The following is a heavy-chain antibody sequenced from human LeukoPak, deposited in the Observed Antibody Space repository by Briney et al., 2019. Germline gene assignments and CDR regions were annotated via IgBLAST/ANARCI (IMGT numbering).Heavy chain of an antibody. J-gene: IGHJ3*02. CDR1: GFTVSTNY. CDR2: IYRSGST. CDR3: ARDSGHDAFDI. V-gene: IGHV3-53*01. Sequence: GGFMRLSCAASGFTVSTNYVSWGRKAAGEGLEWVSVIYRSGSTYYSDSVKGRFTISRDNSKSTLYFQMNRLRAEDTAVYYCARDSGHDAFDIWGQGANVTVSS.